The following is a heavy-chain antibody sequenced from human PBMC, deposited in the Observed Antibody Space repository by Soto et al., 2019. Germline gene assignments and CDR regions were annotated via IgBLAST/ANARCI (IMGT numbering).Heavy chain of an antibody. J-gene: IGHJ4*02. Sequence: QLQLQESGPGLVKPSETLSLTCTVSGCSISSSSYYWGCIRQPPGKGLEWIGSIYYSGSTYYNPSLKSRVTISVDTSKNQFSLKLSSVTAADTAVYYCARHYGKRLIVVVVAAVFDYWGQGTLVTVSS. CDR3: ARHYGKRLIVVVVAAVFDY. V-gene: IGHV4-39*01. CDR2: IYYSGST. D-gene: IGHD2-15*01. CDR1: GCSISSSSYY.